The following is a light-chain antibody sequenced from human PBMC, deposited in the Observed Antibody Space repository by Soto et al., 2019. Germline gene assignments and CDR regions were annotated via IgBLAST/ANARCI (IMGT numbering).Light chain of an antibody. V-gene: IGLV2-23*01. CDR3: CLYIGTTTYV. Sequence: QSALAQPASVSGSPGQSITISCTGTSGFVGSFSRGSWYQQHPGKAPKVMISEGHRRPSGVPDRFSCSTSANSASLTISGIQPDDEADYYCCLYIGTTTYVFGTGTKLTVL. J-gene: IGLJ1*01. CDR1: SGFVGSFSR. CDR2: EGH.